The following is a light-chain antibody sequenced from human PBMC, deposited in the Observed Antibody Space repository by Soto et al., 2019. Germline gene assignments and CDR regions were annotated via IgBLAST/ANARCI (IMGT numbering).Light chain of an antibody. CDR3: QQSYSTPALT. J-gene: IGKJ4*01. CDR2: GAS. Sequence: EIVMTQSPATLSVSPGERATLSCRASQSVSSNLAWYQQKPGQAPRLLIYGASTRATGIPARFSGSGSGTEFTLTISSLQPEDFATYYCQQSYSTPALTFGGGTKVEIK. CDR1: QSVSSN. V-gene: IGKV3-15*01.